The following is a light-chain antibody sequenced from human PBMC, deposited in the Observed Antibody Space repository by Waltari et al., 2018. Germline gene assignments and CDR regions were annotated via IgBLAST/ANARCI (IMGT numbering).Light chain of an antibody. CDR3: QHSYNTPRT. CDR2: GAS. CDR1: QSISTY. V-gene: IGKV1-39*01. J-gene: IGKJ1*01. Sequence: DIQMTQSPSSLSASVGDTVSITCRARQSISTYLNWYQKKPGKAPELLIYGASKLQSGVPPRFSGSGSGAEFTLTINSLQPEDFATYYCQHSYNTPRTFGQGTKVEIK.